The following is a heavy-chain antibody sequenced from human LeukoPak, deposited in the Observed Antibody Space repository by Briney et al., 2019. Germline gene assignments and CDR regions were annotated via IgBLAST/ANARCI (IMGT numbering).Heavy chain of an antibody. J-gene: IGHJ4*02. CDR1: GFTFSSYT. CDR3: AKVSKARRPYYFDY. Sequence: GGSLRLTCAASGFTFSSYTMNWVRQAPGKGLEWVSAIGGSGGSTYYADSVKGRFTISRDNSKNALYLQMNSLRAEDTAVYYCAKVSKARRPYYFDYWGQGTLVTVSS. D-gene: IGHD6-6*01. CDR2: IGGSGGST. V-gene: IGHV3-23*01.